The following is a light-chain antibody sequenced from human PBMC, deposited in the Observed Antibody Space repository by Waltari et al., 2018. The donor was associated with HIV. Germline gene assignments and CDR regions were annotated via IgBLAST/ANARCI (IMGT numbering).Light chain of an antibody. J-gene: IGKJ1*01. Sequence: DIQMTQSPSSLSASVGDRVTITCRASQNIGSNLNWYQQRPGKATNLLIYATFRLQNGVPPRFSGSGSGTDFTLTINSLQPEDFATYHCQQSYSSPRTFGQGTKVEIK. CDR1: QNIGSN. CDR3: QQSYSSPRT. CDR2: ATF. V-gene: IGKV1-39*01.